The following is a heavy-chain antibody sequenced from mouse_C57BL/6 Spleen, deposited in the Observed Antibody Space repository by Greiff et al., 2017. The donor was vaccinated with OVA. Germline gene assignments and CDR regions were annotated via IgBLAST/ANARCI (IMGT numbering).Heavy chain of an antibody. Sequence: EVHLVESGGGLVKPGGSLKLSCAASGFTFSDYGMHWVRQAPEKGLEWVAYISSGSSTIYYADTVKGRFTISRDNAKNTLFLQMTGLRSEDTAMYYCARGDGFAYWGQGTLVTVSA. CDR2: ISSGSSTI. J-gene: IGHJ3*01. CDR3: ARGDGFAY. D-gene: IGHD3-3*01. V-gene: IGHV5-17*01. CDR1: GFTFSDYG.